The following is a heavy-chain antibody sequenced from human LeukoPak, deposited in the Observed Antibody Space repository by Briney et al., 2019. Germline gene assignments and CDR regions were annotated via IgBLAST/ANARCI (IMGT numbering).Heavy chain of an antibody. CDR2: IYSGGST. CDR1: GFTVSSNF. J-gene: IGHJ5*02. Sequence: PGGSLRLSCAASGFTVSSNFMSWVRQAPGKGLEWVSIIYSGGSTYYADSVKGRFTISRDNSKNTLYIQMNSLRVEDTAVYYCATGAWGRLDPWGQGTLVIVSS. D-gene: IGHD3-16*01. V-gene: IGHV3-53*01. CDR3: ATGAWGRLDP.